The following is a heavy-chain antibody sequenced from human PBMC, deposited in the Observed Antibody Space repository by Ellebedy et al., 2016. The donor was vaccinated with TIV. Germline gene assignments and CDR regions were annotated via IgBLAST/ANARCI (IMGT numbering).Heavy chain of an antibody. CDR1: GYSFTGYD. CDR2: IEPDTGNT. V-gene: IGHV1-8*01. CDR3: AKGGLRYFGGTDYYYYGMDV. D-gene: IGHD3-9*01. J-gene: IGHJ6*02. Sequence: AASVKVSCKASGYSFTGYDVNWVRRATGQGLEWMGWIEPDTGNTAYAQNLLGRVTLTTDASTTTGYLELRSLRSDDTAVYYCAKGGLRYFGGTDYYYYGMDVWGQGTTVTVSS.